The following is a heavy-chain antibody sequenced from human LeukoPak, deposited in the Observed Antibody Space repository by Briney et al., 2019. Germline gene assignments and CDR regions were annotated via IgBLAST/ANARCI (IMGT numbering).Heavy chain of an antibody. V-gene: IGHV3-53*01. CDR3: ARRGVVITTWYFDL. Sequence: PGGSLRLSCTASGFTVSSNYMTCVHQAPGKGLEWVSVIYSSGSTYYADSVKGRFTISRDNSKNTLYLQMNSLRAEDTAVYYCARRGVVITTWYFDLWGRGTLVTVSS. CDR1: GFTVSSNY. J-gene: IGHJ2*01. D-gene: IGHD3-22*01. CDR2: IYSSGST.